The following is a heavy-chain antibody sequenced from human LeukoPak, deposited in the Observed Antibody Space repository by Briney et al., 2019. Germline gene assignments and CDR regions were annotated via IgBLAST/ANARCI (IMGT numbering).Heavy chain of an antibody. D-gene: IGHD3-3*01. Sequence: ASVKVSYTASGYTFTSYDINWVRQATGQGLEWMGWMNPNSGNKGYAQKFQGRVTMTRNTSISTAYMELSSLRSEDTAVYYCARGPPYYDFWSDRYFDYWGQGTLVTVSS. V-gene: IGHV1-8*01. CDR1: GYTFTSYD. CDR2: MNPNSGNK. J-gene: IGHJ4*02. CDR3: ARGPPYYDFWSDRYFDY.